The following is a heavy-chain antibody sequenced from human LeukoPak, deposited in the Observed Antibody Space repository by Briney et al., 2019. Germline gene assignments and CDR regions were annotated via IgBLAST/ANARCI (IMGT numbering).Heavy chain of an antibody. J-gene: IGHJ4*02. CDR1: GFTVSNYY. D-gene: IGHD2-15*01. V-gene: IGHV3-53*01. Sequence: GGSLRLSCAVSGFTVSNYYMTWVRQAPGKGLEWVTVIYTGRTTGYAGSVKGRFTISRDNSKNTLYLQLSCLRAEDTALYYCARGAGRGIYYFDSWGQGTLVTVSS. CDR3: ARGAGRGIYYFDS. CDR2: IYTGRTT.